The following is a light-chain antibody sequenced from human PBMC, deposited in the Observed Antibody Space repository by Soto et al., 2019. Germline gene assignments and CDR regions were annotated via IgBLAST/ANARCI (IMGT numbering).Light chain of an antibody. V-gene: IGKV3-20*01. CDR2: GAS. J-gene: IGKJ5*01. CDR1: QSVSSSY. Sequence: EIVLTQSPGTLSLSPGERATLSCRASQSVSSSYLAWYQQKPGRAPRLLIDGASSRAAGIPDRFSGSGSETDFTLTISRLEPEDFALYYCQQYGSSAPITFGQGTRLEIK. CDR3: QQYGSSAPIT.